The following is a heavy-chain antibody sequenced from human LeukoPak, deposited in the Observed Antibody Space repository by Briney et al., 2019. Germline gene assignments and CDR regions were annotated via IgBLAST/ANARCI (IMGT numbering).Heavy chain of an antibody. Sequence: SETLSLTCAVSGDSFSSHYWTWIRQSPGTGLEWIGYISHIGRTNYNPSPNSRVTISIDTSKNQFSLKLRSVTAADTAVYYCARDLVTVTKGFDIWGQGTMVSVSS. CDR3: ARDLVTVTKGFDI. D-gene: IGHD4-17*01. CDR2: ISHIGRT. V-gene: IGHV4-59*11. J-gene: IGHJ3*02. CDR1: GDSFSSHY.